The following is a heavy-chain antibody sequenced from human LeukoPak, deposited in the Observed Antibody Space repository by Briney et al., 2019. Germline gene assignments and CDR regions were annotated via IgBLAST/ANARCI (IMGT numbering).Heavy chain of an antibody. D-gene: IGHD6-6*01. J-gene: IGHJ6*03. CDR1: GFTFSSYA. V-gene: IGHV3-23*01. Sequence: GGSLRLSCAASGFTFSSYAMSWVRQAPGKGLEWVSAISGSGGSTYYADSVKGRFTISRDNSKNTLYLQMNSLRAEDTAVYYCAKGSSSPPADYYYYMDVWGKGTTVTVSS. CDR3: AKGSSSPPADYYYYMDV. CDR2: ISGSGGST.